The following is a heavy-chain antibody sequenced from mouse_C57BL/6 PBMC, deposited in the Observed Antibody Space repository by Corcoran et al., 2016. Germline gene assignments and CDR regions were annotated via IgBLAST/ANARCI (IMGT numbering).Heavy chain of an antibody. V-gene: IGHV3-6*01. D-gene: IGHD1-3*01. CDR3: AREAHLYFDV. CDR2: ISYDGSN. Sequence: DVQLQESGPGLVKPSQSLSLTCSVTGYSITSGYYWNWIRQFPGNKLEWMGYISYDGSNNYNPSLKNRISITRDTSKNQFFLKLNSVTTEDTATYYCAREAHLYFDVWGTGTTVTVSS. CDR1: GYSITSGYY. J-gene: IGHJ1*03.